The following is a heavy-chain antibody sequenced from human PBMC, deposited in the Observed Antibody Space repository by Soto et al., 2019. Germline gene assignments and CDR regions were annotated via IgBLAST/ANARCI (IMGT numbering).Heavy chain of an antibody. Sequence: PSETLSLSCPVSGGSISSGTYYWGWVRQPPGRVLEWIASIYDGGSSHYHPSLKSRVTISADTSKNQFSLKLSSMTAADTAVYFCARHSSGSRHPVFDYWGQGTLVTVSS. V-gene: IGHV4-39*01. CDR2: IYDGGSS. D-gene: IGHD1-26*01. CDR3: ARHSSGSRHPVFDY. J-gene: IGHJ4*02. CDR1: GGSISSGTYY.